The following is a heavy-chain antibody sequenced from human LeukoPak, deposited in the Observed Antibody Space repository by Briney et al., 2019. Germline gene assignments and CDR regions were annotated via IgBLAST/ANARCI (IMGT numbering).Heavy chain of an antibody. J-gene: IGHJ4*02. D-gene: IGHD1-26*01. CDR1: GGSINCYY. CDR2: IYHSGST. CDR3: AREAEGGFDY. Sequence: SQTLSVTCTVSGGSINCYYWSWIRQPPGKGVEWIGYIYHSGSTYYNPSLKSRVTISADRYKNQFSLKLSSVTAADTAVYYCAREAEGGFDYWGQGTLVTVSS. V-gene: IGHV4-30-2*01.